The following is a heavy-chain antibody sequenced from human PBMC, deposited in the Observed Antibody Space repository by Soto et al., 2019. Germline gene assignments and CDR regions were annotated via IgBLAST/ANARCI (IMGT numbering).Heavy chain of an antibody. V-gene: IGHV3-23*01. CDR3: AKDFRYGSGSYPSPFDY. Sequence: PGGSLRLSCAASGFTFSSYAMSWVRQAPGKGLEWVSAISGSGGSTYYADSVKGRFTISRDNSKNTLYLQMNSLRAEDTAVYYSAKDFRYGSGSYPSPFDYWGQGTLVTVSS. J-gene: IGHJ4*02. D-gene: IGHD3-10*01. CDR2: ISGSGGST. CDR1: GFTFSSYA.